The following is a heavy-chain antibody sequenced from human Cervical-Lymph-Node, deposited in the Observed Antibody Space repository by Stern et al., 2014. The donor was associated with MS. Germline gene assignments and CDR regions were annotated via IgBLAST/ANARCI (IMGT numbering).Heavy chain of an antibody. CDR3: ARDGRHTDNYGLDV. J-gene: IGHJ6*02. CDR2: ILPIFCTA. Sequence: QVQLVQSGAEVKTPGSSVKVSCKASGGTFNVYAINWLRQAPGQGLEWMGGILPIFCTAHYAQEFQGRVTMTADESTRTSSMQLSSLRYDDTALYYCARDGRHTDNYGLDVWGQGTTVTVSS. D-gene: IGHD3-9*01. CDR1: GGTFNVYA. V-gene: IGHV1-69*01.